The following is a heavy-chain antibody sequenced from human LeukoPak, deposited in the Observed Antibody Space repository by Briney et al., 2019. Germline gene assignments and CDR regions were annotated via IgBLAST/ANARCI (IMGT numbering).Heavy chain of an antibody. CDR3: ARERYYSGAFDI. J-gene: IGHJ3*02. D-gene: IGHD3-10*01. V-gene: IGHV4-30-4*01. CDR2: IYYSGST. Sequence: SETLSLTCTVSGGSISSGDYYWSWIRQPPGKGLEWIEYIYYSGSTYYNPSLKSRVTISVDTSKNQFSLKLTSVTAADTAVYYCARERYYSGAFDIWGQGTMVTVSS. CDR1: GGSISSGDYY.